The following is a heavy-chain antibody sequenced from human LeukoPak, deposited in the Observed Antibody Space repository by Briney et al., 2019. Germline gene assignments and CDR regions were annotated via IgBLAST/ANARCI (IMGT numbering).Heavy chain of an antibody. CDR2: ISWNSGDI. D-gene: IGHD2-21*02. J-gene: IGHJ2*01. V-gene: IGHV3-9*01. CDR1: GFSFGGYA. CDR3: VKSGGYATAIRYFDL. Sequence: PGGSLRLSCAASGFSFGGYALHWVRQAPGKGLEWVASISWNSGDIVHADSVKGRFTISRDNAKNSLYLQMDSLRTEGTALYYCVKSGGYATAIRYFDLWGRGTLVTVSS.